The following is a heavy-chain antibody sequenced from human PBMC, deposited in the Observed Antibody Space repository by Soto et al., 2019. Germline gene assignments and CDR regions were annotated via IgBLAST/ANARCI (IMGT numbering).Heavy chain of an antibody. Sequence: GGSLRLACAVSGFTLSSYAMSWVRQAPGKGLEWVSAISASADSTYYADSVKGRFTISRDNSKNTLYLRMNSLRAEDTAVYYCAKVRPLRDCTSTSCLGAFDIWGQGTMVTVSS. CDR3: AKVRPLRDCTSTSCLGAFDI. J-gene: IGHJ3*02. CDR1: GFTLSSYA. V-gene: IGHV3-23*01. CDR2: ISASADST. D-gene: IGHD2-2*01.